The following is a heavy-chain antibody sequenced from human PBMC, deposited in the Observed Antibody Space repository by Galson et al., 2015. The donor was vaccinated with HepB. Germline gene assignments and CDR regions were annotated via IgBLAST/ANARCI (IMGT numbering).Heavy chain of an antibody. V-gene: IGHV3-30*18. Sequence: SLRLSCAASGFTFSGSGIHWVRQAPGKGLEWVAVISNDGSNKYYADSVKGRFTISRDNSKKTLYLQMNSLRSEDTAVYYCAKGASGDGNFDYWGRGTLVTVSS. J-gene: IGHJ4*02. CDR1: GFTFSGSG. CDR2: ISNDGSNK. D-gene: IGHD7-27*01. CDR3: AKGASGDGNFDY.